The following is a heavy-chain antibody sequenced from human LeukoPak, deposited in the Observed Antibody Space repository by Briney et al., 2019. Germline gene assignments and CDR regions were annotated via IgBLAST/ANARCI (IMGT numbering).Heavy chain of an antibody. CDR1: GYTFTSYG. Sequence: ASVKVSCKASGYTFTSYGISWVRQAPGQGLEWMGWISAYNGNTNYAQKLQGRVTMTTDTSTSTAYMELRSLRSGDTAVYYCARTKLWFGESRIDWFDPWGQETLVTVSS. V-gene: IGHV1-18*01. D-gene: IGHD3-10*01. CDR3: ARTKLWFGESRIDWFDP. CDR2: ISAYNGNT. J-gene: IGHJ5*02.